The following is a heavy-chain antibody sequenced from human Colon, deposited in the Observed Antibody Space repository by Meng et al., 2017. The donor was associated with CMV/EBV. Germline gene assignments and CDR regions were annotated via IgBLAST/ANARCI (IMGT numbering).Heavy chain of an antibody. V-gene: IGHV1-18*01. Sequence: ASVKVSCKASGYTFTSYGISWVRQAPGQGLEWMGWISAYNGNTNYAQKLQGRVTMTTDTSTSTAYMELRSLRSDDTAVYYCAKTSGYCDRSNCYGFHPWGPGTLVTVSS. CDR2: ISAYNGNT. CDR1: GYTFTSYG. CDR3: AKTSGYCDRSNCYGFHP. D-gene: IGHD2-2*01. J-gene: IGHJ5*02.